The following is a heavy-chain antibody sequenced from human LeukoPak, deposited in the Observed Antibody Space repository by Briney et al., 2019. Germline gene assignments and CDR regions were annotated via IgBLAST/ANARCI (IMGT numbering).Heavy chain of an antibody. Sequence: GGSLRLSCAASGFTFNSYAMSWVRQAPGKGLEWVSYISSSSSTIYYADSVKGRFTISRDNAKNSLYLQMNSLRAEDTAVYYCARDPTYYYGSGIDYWGQGTLVTVSS. CDR3: ARDPTYYYGSGIDY. J-gene: IGHJ4*02. V-gene: IGHV3-48*01. CDR1: GFTFNSYA. CDR2: ISSSSSTI. D-gene: IGHD3-10*01.